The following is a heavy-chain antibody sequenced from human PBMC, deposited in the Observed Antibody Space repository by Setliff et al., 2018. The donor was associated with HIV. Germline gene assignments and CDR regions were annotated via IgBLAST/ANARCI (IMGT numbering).Heavy chain of an antibody. Sequence: PSETLSLTCTVSGGSISNYYWSWIRQPPGKGLEWIGYIYPIGSPDFPSGNTVYTPSLKSRVTMSLDTSKTQFSLTLTSVTAADTAVYYCVTGRDAYKTGYWGQGILVTVSS. V-gene: IGHV4-4*07. CDR2: IYPIGSP. CDR3: VTGRDAYKTGY. J-gene: IGHJ4*02. CDR1: GGSISNYY. D-gene: IGHD2-15*01.